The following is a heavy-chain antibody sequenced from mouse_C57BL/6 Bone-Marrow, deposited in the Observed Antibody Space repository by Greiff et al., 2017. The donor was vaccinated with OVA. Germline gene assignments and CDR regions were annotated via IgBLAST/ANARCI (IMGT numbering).Heavy chain of an antibody. V-gene: IGHV7-1*01. J-gene: IGHJ1*03. CDR1: GFTFSDFY. D-gene: IGHD2-5*01. Sequence: EVMLVESGGGLVQSGRSLRLSCATSGFTFSDFYMEWVRQAPGKGLEWIAASRNKANDYTTEYSASVKGRFIVSRDTSQSILYLQMNALRAEDTAIYYCARDAYSNWYFDVWGTGTTVTVSS. CDR3: ARDAYSNWYFDV. CDR2: SRNKANDYTT.